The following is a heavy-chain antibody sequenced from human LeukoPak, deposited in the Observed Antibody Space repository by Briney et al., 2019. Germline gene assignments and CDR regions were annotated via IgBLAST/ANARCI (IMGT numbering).Heavy chain of an antibody. CDR2: MSYDGSYK. CDR3: ARAEFVLMVYAILDV. Sequence: PGGSLRLSCAASGFTFSSYVIHWVRQAPGKGLEWVAVMSYDGSYKYYADSVKGRFTISRDNAKNSLYLQMNSLRAEDTAVYYCARAEFVLMVYAILDVWGKGTTVTVSS. J-gene: IGHJ6*04. V-gene: IGHV3-30*04. CDR1: GFTFSSYV. D-gene: IGHD2-8*01.